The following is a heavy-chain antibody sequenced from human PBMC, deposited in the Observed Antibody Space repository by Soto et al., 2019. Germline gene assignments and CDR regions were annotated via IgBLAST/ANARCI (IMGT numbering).Heavy chain of an antibody. Sequence: QVQLVQSGAEVKKPGASVKVSCKASGYTFTGYYMHWVRQAPGQGLEWMGWINPNSGGTNYAKKFQGWVTMTRDTSISTAYMELSRLRSDDTAVYYCARSSGPTLNGMDVWGQGTTVTVSS. D-gene: IGHD6-19*01. V-gene: IGHV1-2*04. CDR3: ARSSGPTLNGMDV. CDR1: GYTFTGYY. J-gene: IGHJ6*02. CDR2: INPNSGGT.